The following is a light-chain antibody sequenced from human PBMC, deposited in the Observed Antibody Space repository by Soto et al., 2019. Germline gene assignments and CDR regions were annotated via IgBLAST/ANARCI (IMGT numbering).Light chain of an antibody. CDR1: QDIGSV. CDR2: GAS. CDR3: QHYLNYPIT. V-gene: IGKV1-8*01. J-gene: IGKJ5*01. Sequence: AIRMTQSPSSLSASTGAPVTITCRASQDIGSVLAWYPQKPGTAPKVLISGASNLHGGVPSRFSGSGSRTDFTLTITHLQSEDFATYYCQHYLNYPITFGQGTRLEIK.